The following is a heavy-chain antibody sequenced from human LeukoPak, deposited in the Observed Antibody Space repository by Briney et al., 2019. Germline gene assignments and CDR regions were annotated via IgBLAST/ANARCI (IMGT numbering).Heavy chain of an antibody. CDR1: GFTSSSYW. CDR2: INTDGSST. D-gene: IGHD2-21*01. CDR3: ARRSGDWRDAFDI. J-gene: IGHJ3*02. Sequence: GGSLRLSCAASGFTSSSYWMHWVRQAPGKGLVWVSRINTDGSSTSYADSVKGRFTISRDNAKNTLYLQMNSLRDEDTAVYYCARRSGDWRDAFDIWGQGTMVTVSS. V-gene: IGHV3-74*01.